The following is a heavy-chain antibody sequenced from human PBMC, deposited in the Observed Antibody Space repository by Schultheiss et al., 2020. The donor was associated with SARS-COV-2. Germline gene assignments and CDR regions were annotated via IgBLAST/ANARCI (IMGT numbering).Heavy chain of an antibody. V-gene: IGHV5-51*01. Sequence: GGSLRLSCKGSGYSFTSYWISWVRQMPGKGLEWMGIIYPGDSDTRYSPSFQGHVTMSLDKSSSTAYLQWSSLKASDTAIYYCARLLIGGLGLRSRDYQYKMDVWGQGTTVTVSS. CDR2: IYPGDSDT. J-gene: IGHJ6*02. CDR3: ARLLIGGLGLRSRDYQYKMDV. D-gene: IGHD7-27*01. CDR1: GYSFTSYW.